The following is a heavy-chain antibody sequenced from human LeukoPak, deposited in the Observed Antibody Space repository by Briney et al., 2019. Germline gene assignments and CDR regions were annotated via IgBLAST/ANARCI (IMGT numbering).Heavy chain of an antibody. CDR1: GFTFSGFG. CDR2: ISSDGSNK. J-gene: IGHJ4*02. V-gene: IGHV3-30*03. Sequence: PGRSLRLSRAASGFTFSGFGIYWVRQAPGKGLEWVAVISSDGSNKYYADSVKGRFTISRDNSKNTLYLQMNSLRAEDTAVYYCARDGTGSGFDYWGQGTLVTVSS. CDR3: ARDGTGSGFDY. D-gene: IGHD1-7*01.